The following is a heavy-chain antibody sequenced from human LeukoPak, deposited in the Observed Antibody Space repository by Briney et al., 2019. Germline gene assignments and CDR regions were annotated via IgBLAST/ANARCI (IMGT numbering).Heavy chain of an antibody. D-gene: IGHD6-13*01. V-gene: IGHV3-21*01. J-gene: IGHJ4*02. Sequence: GGSLRLSCAASGFTFSSYSMNWVRQAPGKGLEWVSSISSSSSYIYYADSVKGRFTISRDNAKNSLYLQMNSLRAEDTAVYYCARDLGLAGIAAAGTGFDYWGQGTLVTVSS. CDR3: ARDLGLAGIAAAGTGFDY. CDR1: GFTFSSYS. CDR2: ISSSSSYI.